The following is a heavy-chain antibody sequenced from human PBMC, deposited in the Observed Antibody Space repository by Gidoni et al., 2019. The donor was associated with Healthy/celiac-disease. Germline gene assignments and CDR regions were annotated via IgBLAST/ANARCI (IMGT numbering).Heavy chain of an antibody. CDR1: GFTFSSYS. Sequence: EVQLVESGGGLVKPGGSLRLSCAASGFTFSSYSMNWVRQAPGKGLEGVSSISSSSSYIYYADSVKGRFTISRDNAKNSLYLQMNSLRAEDTAVYYCARDPATVVAATTVGGYWGQGTLVTVSS. CDR2: ISSSSSYI. CDR3: ARDPATVVAATTVGGY. D-gene: IGHD2-15*01. J-gene: IGHJ4*02. V-gene: IGHV3-21*01.